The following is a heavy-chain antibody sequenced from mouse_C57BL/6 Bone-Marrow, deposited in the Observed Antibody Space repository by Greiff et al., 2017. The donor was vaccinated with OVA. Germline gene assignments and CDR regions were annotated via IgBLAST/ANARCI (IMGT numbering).Heavy chain of an antibody. V-gene: IGHV5-6*01. Sequence: EVKLMESGGDLVKPGGSLKLSCAASGFTFSSYGMSWVRQTPDKRLEWVATISSGGSYTYYPDSVKGRFTISRDNAKNTLYLQMSSLKSEDTAMYYCARLRYSSYAMDYWGQGTSVTVSS. CDR1: GFTFSSYG. J-gene: IGHJ4*01. CDR2: ISSGGSYT. D-gene: IGHD2-12*01. CDR3: ARLRYSSYAMDY.